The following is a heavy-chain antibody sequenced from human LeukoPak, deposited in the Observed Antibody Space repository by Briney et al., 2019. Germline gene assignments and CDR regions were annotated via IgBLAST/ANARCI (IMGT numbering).Heavy chain of an antibody. CDR1: GASISSIDW. CDR2: IYHSGTT. CDR3: ARDPGGGYKDDALDI. V-gene: IGHV4-4*02. J-gene: IGHJ3*02. D-gene: IGHD3-16*01. Sequence: SGTLSLTCTVSGASISSIDWWTWVRQPPGKGLEWSGQIYHSGTTNYSPSLKSRVTISVDKSKNQFSLNLNSVTAADTGMYYCARDPGGGYKDDALDIWGQGTMVTVSS.